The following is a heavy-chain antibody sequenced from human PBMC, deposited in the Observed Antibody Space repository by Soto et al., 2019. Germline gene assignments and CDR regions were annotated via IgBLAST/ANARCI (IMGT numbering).Heavy chain of an antibody. D-gene: IGHD1-26*01. V-gene: IGHV3-74*01. CDR1: GFSLSNYW. CDR3: ARGGRYRENYYFGMDV. CDR2: INSDGRST. J-gene: IGHJ6*02. Sequence: GGSLRLSCAVSGFSLSNYWMHWVRQDPEKGLVWVSRINSDGRSTSYADSVKGRFTISRDNAKNTLYLHMDSLRAEDTAVYCCARGGRYRENYYFGMDVWSQGTTVTVSS.